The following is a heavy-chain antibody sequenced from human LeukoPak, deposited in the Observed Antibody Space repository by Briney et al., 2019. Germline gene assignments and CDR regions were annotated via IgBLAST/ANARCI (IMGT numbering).Heavy chain of an antibody. V-gene: IGHV3-23*01. CDR2: ISRSGGST. CDR3: AKIPTEYQLLYRQEGDY. D-gene: IGHD2-2*02. CDR1: GFTFSSYA. Sequence: GGSLRLSCAASGFTFSSYAMSWVRQAPGKGLEWVSAISRSGGSTYYADSVKGRFTISRDNSKNTLYLQMNSLRAEDTAVYYCAKIPTEYQLLYRQEGDYWGQGTLVTVSS. J-gene: IGHJ4*02.